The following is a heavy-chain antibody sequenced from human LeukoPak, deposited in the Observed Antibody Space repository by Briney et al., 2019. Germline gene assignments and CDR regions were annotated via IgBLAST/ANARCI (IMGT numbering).Heavy chain of an antibody. CDR2: ISAYNGNT. Sequence: ASVKVSCKASGYTFTSYGISWVRQAPGQGLEWMGWISAYNGNTNYAQKFQGMVTMTRDTSISTAYMELSRLRSDDTAVYYCARLYYYDSSGYYETKFDYWGQGTLVTVSS. CDR3: ARLYYYDSSGYYETKFDY. CDR1: GYTFTSYG. D-gene: IGHD3-22*01. V-gene: IGHV1-18*01. J-gene: IGHJ4*02.